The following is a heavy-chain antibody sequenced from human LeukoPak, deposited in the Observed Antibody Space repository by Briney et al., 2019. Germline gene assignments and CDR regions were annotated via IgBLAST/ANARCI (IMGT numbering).Heavy chain of an antibody. D-gene: IGHD4-17*01. J-gene: IGHJ4*02. Sequence: SQTLSLTCTVSGGSISSSGYYWSWIRQHPGKGLEWIGYIYYSGSTYYNPSLKSRVTISVDTSKNQFSLKLSSVTAADTAVYYCARGTVTGFDYWGQGTLVTVSS. V-gene: IGHV4-31*03. CDR3: ARGTVTGFDY. CDR1: GGSISSSGYY. CDR2: IYYSGST.